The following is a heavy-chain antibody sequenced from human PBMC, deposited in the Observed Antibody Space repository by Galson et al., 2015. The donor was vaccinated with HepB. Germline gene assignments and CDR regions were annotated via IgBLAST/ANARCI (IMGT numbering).Heavy chain of an antibody. D-gene: IGHD3-22*01. CDR1: GFTFSKYA. Sequence: SLRLSCAASGFTFSKYAMNWVREAPGKGLEWVSGISGGGGSTNYVDSVKGRFTISRDNSKNTLYLQMNSLRAEDTAVYYCAKGGSYYYDTSGFRYFDLWGRGTLVTVSS. V-gene: IGHV3-23*01. CDR2: ISGGGGST. J-gene: IGHJ2*01. CDR3: AKGGSYYYDTSGFRYFDL.